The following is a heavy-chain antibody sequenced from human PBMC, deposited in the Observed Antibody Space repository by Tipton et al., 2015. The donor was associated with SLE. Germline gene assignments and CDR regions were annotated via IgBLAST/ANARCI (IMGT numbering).Heavy chain of an antibody. J-gene: IGHJ4*02. CDR1: GYTFRDFY. D-gene: IGHD4-17*01. Sequence: QVQLVQSGAEVKKPGASVKVSCKASGYTFRDFYMYWVRQAPGQGLEWMGIINPSGGWTRYAQEFQGRVTMTRDTSTSTHYMELSSLTFEDTAVYYCARAHGDAGIGYWGQGTLVTVSS. CDR3: ARAHGDAGIGY. V-gene: IGHV1-46*01. CDR2: INPSGGWT.